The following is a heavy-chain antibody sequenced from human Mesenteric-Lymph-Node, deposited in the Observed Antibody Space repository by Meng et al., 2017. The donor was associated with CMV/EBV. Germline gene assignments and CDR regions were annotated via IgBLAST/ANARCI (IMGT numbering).Heavy chain of an antibody. CDR2: INTNTGNP. D-gene: IGHD1-26*01. CDR1: GYTFSSFA. CDR3: ARGDWGAYGWFDP. J-gene: IGHJ5*02. V-gene: IGHV7-4-1*02. Sequence: KASGYTFSSFAMHWVRQAPGQGLEWMGWINTNTGNPTYAQDFTGRFVFSLDISVSATYLQISSLRAEDTAIYYCARGDWGAYGWFDPWGQGTLVTVSS.